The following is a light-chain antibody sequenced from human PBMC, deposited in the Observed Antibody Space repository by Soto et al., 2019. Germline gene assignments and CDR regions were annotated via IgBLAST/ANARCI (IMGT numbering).Light chain of an antibody. CDR3: CSYTTSNTRQIV. CDR2: DVS. V-gene: IGLV2-14*01. Sequence: QSVLTQPASVSGSPGQSITISCTGTSSDVGGYNYVSWYQPHPGKAPKFMIYDVSNRPSGVSNRFSGSKSGNTASLTISGRQAEDEADYYCCSYTTSNTRQIVFGTGTKLTVL. CDR1: SSDVGGYNY. J-gene: IGLJ1*01.